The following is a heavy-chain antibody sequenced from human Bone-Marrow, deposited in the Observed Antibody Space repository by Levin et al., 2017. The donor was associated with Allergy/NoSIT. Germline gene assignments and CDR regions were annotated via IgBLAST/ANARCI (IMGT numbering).Heavy chain of an antibody. D-gene: IGHD1-26*01. J-gene: IGHJ5*02. V-gene: IGHV1-18*01. CDR2: ISAYNGNT. CDR3: ARESALGADRGGDWFDP. CDR1: GYTFTSYG. Sequence: WASVKVSCKASGYTFTSYGISWVRQAPGQGLEWMGWISAYNGNTNYAQKLQGRVTMTTDTSTSTAYMELRSLRSDDTAVYYCARESALGADRGGDWFDPWGQGTLVTVSS.